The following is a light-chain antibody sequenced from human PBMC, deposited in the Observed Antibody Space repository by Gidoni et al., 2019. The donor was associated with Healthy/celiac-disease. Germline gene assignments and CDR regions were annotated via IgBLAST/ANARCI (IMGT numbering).Light chain of an antibody. Sequence: DIVMTQSPDSLAVSLGERATINCKSSQSVLYSSNNKNYLAWYQQKPGQPPKLLIYWASTRESGVPDRSSGSGSGTDFTLTISSLQAEEVAVYYCQQYYSTPYSFGQGTKLEIK. CDR1: QSVLYSSNNKNY. J-gene: IGKJ2*03. V-gene: IGKV4-1*01. CDR3: QQYYSTPYS. CDR2: WAS.